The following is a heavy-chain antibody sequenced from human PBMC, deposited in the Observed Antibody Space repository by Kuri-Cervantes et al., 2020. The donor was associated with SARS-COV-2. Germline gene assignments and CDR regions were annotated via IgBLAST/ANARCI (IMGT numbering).Heavy chain of an antibody. D-gene: IGHD2-15*01. CDR1: GGSISSHY. V-gene: IGHV4-59*08. CDR2: IYYSGST. Sequence: SETLSLTCTVSGGSISSHYWSWIRQPPGKGLEWIGYIYYSGSTNYNPSLKSRVTISVDTSKNQFSLKLSSVTAADTAVYYCARHLRGIVVVVAAFDYWGQGTLVTDSS. J-gene: IGHJ4*02. CDR3: ARHLRGIVVVVAAFDY.